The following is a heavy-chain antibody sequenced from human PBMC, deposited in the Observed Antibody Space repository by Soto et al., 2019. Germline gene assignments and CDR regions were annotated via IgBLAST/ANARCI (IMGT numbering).Heavy chain of an antibody. CDR2: INGNDGST. D-gene: IGHD1-26*01. V-gene: IGHV1-46*03. Sequence: GASVKVSCKASGYTFTNYYMHWVRQAPGQGLEWLGIINGNDGSTTYSQKFQDRVTMTRDTSMSTVYMDLSSLRFEDTAVYYCARGPGMGAPDYWGQGILVTVSS. CDR1: GYTFTNYY. J-gene: IGHJ4*02. CDR3: ARGPGMGAPDY.